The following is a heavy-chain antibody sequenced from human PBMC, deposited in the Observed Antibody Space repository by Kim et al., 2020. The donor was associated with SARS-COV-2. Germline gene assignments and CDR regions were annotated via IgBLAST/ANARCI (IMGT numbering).Heavy chain of an antibody. CDR3: ARGYYQSSGYSRPFDY. CDR1: GFTFSTYS. J-gene: IGHJ4*02. Sequence: GSLRLSCAASGFTFSTYSLNWVRQAPGKGLEWLSYISSSSTIRYYADSVRGRFTISRDNAKNSLYLQMNSLRDEDTAVYYCARGYYQSSGYSRPFDYWGRGTLVTVSS. CDR2: ISSSSTIR. D-gene: IGHD3-22*01. V-gene: IGHV3-48*02.